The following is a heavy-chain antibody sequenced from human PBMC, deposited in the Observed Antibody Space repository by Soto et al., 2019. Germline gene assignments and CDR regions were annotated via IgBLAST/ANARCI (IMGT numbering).Heavy chain of an antibody. CDR2: IIPMFGTP. D-gene: IGHD2-15*01. CDR3: ARDRVVETLDY. V-gene: IGHV1-69*13. Sequence: SVKVSCKASGVTFNRQDMRWVRQAPGQGLEWMGGIIPMFGTPHYAEKFQDRVTITADESTGTAYLELNSLRAEDTAVYYCARDRVVETLDYWGQGTLVTVSS. CDR1: GVTFNRQD. J-gene: IGHJ4*02.